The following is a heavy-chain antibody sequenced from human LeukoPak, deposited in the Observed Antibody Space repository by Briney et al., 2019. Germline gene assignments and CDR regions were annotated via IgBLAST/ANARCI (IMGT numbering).Heavy chain of an antibody. CDR1: GYTFTSYA. J-gene: IGHJ6*03. CDR3: ARDATVRGPYYSYMDV. V-gene: IGHV1-3*03. CDR2: INAGNGNT. Sequence: ASVKVSCKASGYTFTSYAMHWVRQAPGQRLEWMGWINAGNGNTKYSQEFQGRVTITRDTSATTSYMELSSLRSEDTAVYYCARDATVRGPYYSYMDVWGKGTTVTISS. D-gene: IGHD3-10*01.